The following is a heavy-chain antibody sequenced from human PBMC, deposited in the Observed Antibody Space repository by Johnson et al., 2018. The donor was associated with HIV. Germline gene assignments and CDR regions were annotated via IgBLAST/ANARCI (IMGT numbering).Heavy chain of an antibody. CDR3: AKDTGYDSSGYLMGDAFDI. CDR1: GFTFSSYG. J-gene: IGHJ3*02. V-gene: IGHV3-33*06. Sequence: QVQLVESGGGVVQPGRSLRLSCAASGFTFSSYGMHWVRQAPGKGLEWVAVIWYDGSNKYYADSVNGRFTISRDNSKNTLYLQINSLRAEDTAVYYCAKDTGYDSSGYLMGDAFDIWGQGTMVTVSS. CDR2: IWYDGSNK. D-gene: IGHD3-22*01.